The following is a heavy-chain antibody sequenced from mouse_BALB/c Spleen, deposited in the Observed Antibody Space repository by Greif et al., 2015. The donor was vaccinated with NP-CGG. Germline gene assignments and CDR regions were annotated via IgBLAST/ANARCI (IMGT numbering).Heavy chain of an antibody. D-gene: IGHD2-4*01. CDR1: GYTLTSYV. J-gene: IGHJ4*01. V-gene: IGHV1-14*01. CDR2: INPYNDGT. Sequence: EVQLQQSGPELVKPGASVKMSCKASGYTLTSYVMHWVKQKPGQGLEWIGYINPYNDGTKYNEKFKGKATLTSDKSSSTAYMELSSLTSEDSAVYYCARPLYDFPYAMDYWGQGTSVTVSS. CDR3: ARPLYDFPYAMDY.